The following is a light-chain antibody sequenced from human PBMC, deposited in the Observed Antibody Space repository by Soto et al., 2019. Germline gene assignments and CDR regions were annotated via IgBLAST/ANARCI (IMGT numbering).Light chain of an antibody. CDR2: SNN. J-gene: IGLJ1*01. Sequence: QSVLTQPPSASGTPGQRVTISCSGSSSNIGSNTVNWYQQLPGTAPKPLIYSNNQRPSGVPDRFSGSKSGTSASLAIRGLQSEDEADYYCAAWDDSLTGLVFGTGTQVTVL. V-gene: IGLV1-44*01. CDR3: AAWDDSLTGLV. CDR1: SSNIGSNT.